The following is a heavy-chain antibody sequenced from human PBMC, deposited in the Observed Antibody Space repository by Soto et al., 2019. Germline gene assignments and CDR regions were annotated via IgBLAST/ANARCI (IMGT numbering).Heavy chain of an antibody. CDR3: ARGSGRFDY. D-gene: IGHD1-1*01. J-gene: IGHJ4*02. Sequence: SETLSLTCTVSGVSISSYYWSWIRQPPGKGLEWIGYIYYSGSTNYNPSLKSRVTISVDTSKNQFSLKLSSVTAADTAVYYCARGSGRFDYWGQGTLVTVS. CDR1: GVSISSYY. V-gene: IGHV4-59*01. CDR2: IYYSGST.